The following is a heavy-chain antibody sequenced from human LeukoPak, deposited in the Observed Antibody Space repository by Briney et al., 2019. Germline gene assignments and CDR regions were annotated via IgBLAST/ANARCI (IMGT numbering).Heavy chain of an antibody. CDR2: IIPIFGTA. CDR3: ARLWGSSSYDYYYGMDV. J-gene: IGHJ6*02. D-gene: IGHD6-6*01. Sequence: ASVKVSCKASVGTFSSYAISWVQQAPGQGLEWMGGIIPIFGTANYAQKFQGRVTITADDSTSTAYMELSSLRSEDTAVYYCARLWGSSSYDYYYGMDVWGQGTTVTVSS. V-gene: IGHV1-69*13. CDR1: VGTFSSYA.